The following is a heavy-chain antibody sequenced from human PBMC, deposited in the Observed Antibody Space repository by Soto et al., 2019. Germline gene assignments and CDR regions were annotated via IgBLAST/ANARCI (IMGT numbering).Heavy chain of an antibody. CDR2: NHYSGGT. J-gene: IGHJ6*03. CDR1: GVSISNYY. CDR3: ARAPGYYYMDV. V-gene: IGHV4-59*01. D-gene: IGHD2-2*01. Sequence: SETLSLTCAVSGVSISNYYWSWTRQPPGKGLEWIGYNHYSGGTNYNPSLKSRVIISLDTSTNQFLLKLSSVTAADTAVYYCARAPGYYYMDVWGQGTTVTVSS.